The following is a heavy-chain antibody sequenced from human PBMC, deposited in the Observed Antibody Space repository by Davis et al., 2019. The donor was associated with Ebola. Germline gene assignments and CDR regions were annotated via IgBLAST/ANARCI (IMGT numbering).Heavy chain of an antibody. CDR2: LGTSADT. Sequence: GESLKISCAASGFVFSSYVMSWVRRAPGKGLEWVSTLGTSADTYYADSVKGRFTISRDNSKNTLHLQMNSLRVEDTAIYYCARGAYGDYIVKAFDIWGQGTKVTVSS. D-gene: IGHD4-17*01. V-gene: IGHV3-23*01. CDR1: GFVFSSYV. J-gene: IGHJ3*02. CDR3: ARGAYGDYIVKAFDI.